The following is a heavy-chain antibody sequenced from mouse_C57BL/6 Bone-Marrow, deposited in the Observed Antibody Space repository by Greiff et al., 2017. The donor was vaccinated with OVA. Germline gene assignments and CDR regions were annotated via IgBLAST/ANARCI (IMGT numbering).Heavy chain of an antibody. J-gene: IGHJ1*03. D-gene: IGHD2-5*01. CDR3: VYYSNYGASWYCDV. CDR1: GYAFSSYW. CDR2: IYPGDGDT. Sequence: VQLVESGAELVKPGASVKISCKASGYAFSSYWMNWVKQRPGKGLEWIGQIYPGDGDTNYNGKFKGKATLTADKSSSTAYMQLSSLTSEDSAVYFCVYYSNYGASWYCDVWGTGTTVTVSS. V-gene: IGHV1-80*01.